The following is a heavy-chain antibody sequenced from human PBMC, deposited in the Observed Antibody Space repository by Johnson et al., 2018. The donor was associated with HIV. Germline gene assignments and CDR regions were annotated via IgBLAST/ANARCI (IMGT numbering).Heavy chain of an antibody. J-gene: IGHJ3*02. CDR2: ISGSGGST. CDR1: GFTFSSYW. CDR3: VTLVVAPPFDI. D-gene: IGHD2-15*01. Sequence: VQLVESGGGLVQPGGSLRLSCAASGFTFSSYWMSWVRQAPGKGLEWVSAISGSGGSTYYADSVKGRFTISRGNSKNTLYLQMNSLRAEDTAVYYCVTLVVAPPFDIWGQGTMVTVSS. V-gene: IGHV3-23*04.